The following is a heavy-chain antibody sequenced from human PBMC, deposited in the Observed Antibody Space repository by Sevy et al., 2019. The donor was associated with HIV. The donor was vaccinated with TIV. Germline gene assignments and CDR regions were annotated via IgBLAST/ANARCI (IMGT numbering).Heavy chain of an antibody. V-gene: IGHV4-39*01. CDR2: VYYSGSA. Sequence: SETLSLTCSLSGGSISAKNYFWGWIRQPPGKGLEWIGSVYYSGSAPYSPSLQSRVGISVDTSKNHFSLKLSSLNATDTAFYSCARHAFKHGYQLHYFDNWSQGTLVTVSS. CDR1: GGSISAKNYF. CDR3: ARHAFKHGYQLHYFDN. D-gene: IGHD2-2*01. J-gene: IGHJ4*02.